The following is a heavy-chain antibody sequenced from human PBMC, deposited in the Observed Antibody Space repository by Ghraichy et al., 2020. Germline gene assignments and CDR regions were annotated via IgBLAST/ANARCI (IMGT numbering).Heavy chain of an antibody. J-gene: IGHJ6*02. CDR2: ISGDSSME. CDR1: GFTFDDYA. Sequence: GGSLRLSCAASGFTFDDYAMHWVRQVSGKGLEWVALISGDSSMEYYAESVRGRFTITRDNSNKPLYLQMSSLRTEDTAVYYCTKEWQISYSSYHFGGMDICGQGPPVAVFS. D-gene: IGHD2-21*01. CDR3: TKEWQISYSSYHFGGMDI. V-gene: IGHV3-43*02.